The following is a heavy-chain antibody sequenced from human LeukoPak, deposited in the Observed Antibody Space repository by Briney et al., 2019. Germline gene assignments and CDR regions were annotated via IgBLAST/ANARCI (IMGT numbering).Heavy chain of an antibody. Sequence: ASVKVSCKASGGAFSSYAISWVRQAPGQGLEWMGRIIPILGIANYARKFQGRVTITADKSTSTAYMELSSLRSEDTAVYYCAVGIAGGYFDYWGQGTLVTVSS. D-gene: IGHD1-14*01. CDR1: GGAFSSYA. V-gene: IGHV1-69*04. J-gene: IGHJ4*02. CDR3: AVGIAGGYFDY. CDR2: IIPILGIA.